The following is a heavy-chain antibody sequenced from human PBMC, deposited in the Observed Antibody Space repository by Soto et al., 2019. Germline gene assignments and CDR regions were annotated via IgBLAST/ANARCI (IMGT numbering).Heavy chain of an antibody. CDR1: GFTFSSYA. D-gene: IGHD6-13*01. V-gene: IGHV3-23*01. J-gene: IGHJ4*02. Sequence: EVQLLESGGGLVQPGGSLRLSCAASGFTFSSYAMSWVCQAPGKGLEWVSAISGSGGSTYYADSVKGRFTISRDNSKNTLYLQMNSLRAEDTAVYYCAKDRGVYPYYFDYWGQGTLVTVSS. CDR3: AKDRGVYPYYFDY. CDR2: ISGSGGST.